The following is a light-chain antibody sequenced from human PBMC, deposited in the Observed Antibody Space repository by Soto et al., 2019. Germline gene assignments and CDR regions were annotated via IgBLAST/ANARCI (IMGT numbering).Light chain of an antibody. V-gene: IGKV3D-15*01. Sequence: EIVLTQSPGTLTLSPGERATLSCRASQNIRSNYVAWYQQKPGQAPRLLIYDVSNRATGIPARFSGSGSGTDFTLTISSLQSEDFAVYYCQQYNNWPPITFGQGTRLEIK. J-gene: IGKJ5*01. CDR3: QQYNNWPPIT. CDR1: QNIRSN. CDR2: DVS.